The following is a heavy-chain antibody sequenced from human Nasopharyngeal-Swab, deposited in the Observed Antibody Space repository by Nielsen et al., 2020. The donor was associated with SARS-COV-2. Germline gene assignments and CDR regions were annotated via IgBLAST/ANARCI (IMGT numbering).Heavy chain of an antibody. CDR1: GFSFGAYT. CDR3: AKANTRDFDY. Sequence: GESLKISCAASGFSFGAYTMNWVRQAPGKGLEWVSSISSSSSYIYYGDSMKGRFTISRDNSRKTLYLQMNSLRAEDTAVYHCAKANTRDFDYWGQGTLVTVSS. V-gene: IGHV3-21*04. CDR2: ISSSSSYI. J-gene: IGHJ4*02.